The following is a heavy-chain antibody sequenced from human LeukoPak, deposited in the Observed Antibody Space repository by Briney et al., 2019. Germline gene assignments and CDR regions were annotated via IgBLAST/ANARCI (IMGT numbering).Heavy chain of an antibody. D-gene: IGHD3-9*01. Sequence: PGGSLRLSCATSGFTFSDHSMDWVRQAPGKGLEWVGFIRSKAYGGTAEYAASVKGRFTISRDDSKSIAYLQMNSLKTEDTAVYYCTRGDYDILTGYSEMDYWGQGTLVTVSS. CDR1: GFTFSDHS. V-gene: IGHV3-49*04. CDR2: IRSKAYGGTA. CDR3: TRGDYDILTGYSEMDY. J-gene: IGHJ4*02.